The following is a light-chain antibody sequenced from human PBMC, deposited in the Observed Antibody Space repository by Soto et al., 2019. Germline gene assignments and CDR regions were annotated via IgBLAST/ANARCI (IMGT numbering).Light chain of an antibody. Sequence: DIQMTQSPTSLSASVGDRVTITCQASQDITNNLNWYQQKPGKAPNLLIYEATNLETGVPSRFSGGGSGTDFTLTLSSLQPEDVATYYCQQYGPYRLSFGPGTKVHMK. V-gene: IGKV1-33*01. CDR3: QQYGPYRLS. CDR1: QDITNN. J-gene: IGKJ3*01. CDR2: EAT.